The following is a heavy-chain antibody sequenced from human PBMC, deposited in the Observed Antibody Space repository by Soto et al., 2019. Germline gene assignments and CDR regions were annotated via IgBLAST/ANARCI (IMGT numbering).Heavy chain of an antibody. J-gene: IGHJ3*02. CDR3: AGDASDI. V-gene: IGHV3-64*01. CDR2: ISSNGGST. CDR1: GSTFSNKV. Sequence: VASLRLSCAASGSTFSNKVILWVRQAQGKGREYVSAISSNGGSTYYAKSVKGRFTISRDNDKNTVFLQMGSLRAEDMGVYYCAGDASDICGQGTMVTVSS.